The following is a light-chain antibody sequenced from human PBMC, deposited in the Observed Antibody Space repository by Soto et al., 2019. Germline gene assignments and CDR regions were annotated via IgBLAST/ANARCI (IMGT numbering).Light chain of an antibody. CDR3: QQYGNSPRT. CDR1: QSVSNNY. J-gene: IGKJ1*01. CDR2: GAS. Sequence: EIVLMQSPGTLSLSPGERATLSCRASQSVSNNYLAWYQHKPGQAPRLLIYGASSRATGIADRFSGSGSGTDFTLTISRLEPEDFAVYYCQQYGNSPRTFGQGTKVDIK. V-gene: IGKV3-20*01.